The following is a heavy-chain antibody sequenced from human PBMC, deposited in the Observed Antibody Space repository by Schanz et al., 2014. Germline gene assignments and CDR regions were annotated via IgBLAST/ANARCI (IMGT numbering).Heavy chain of an antibody. V-gene: IGHV3-30-3*01. CDR2: ISYDGVNT. CDR3: ARGREVVAKIFDV. CDR1: GFPFSSYA. Sequence: VQLVESGGALVQPGGSLRLSCAASGFPFSSYALHWVRQAPGKGLEWVAVISYDGVNTYYADSVKGRFTISRDNSKNTLYLQMNSLRAEDTGVYYCARGREVVAKIFDVWGQGTMVTVSS. J-gene: IGHJ3*01. D-gene: IGHD3-22*01.